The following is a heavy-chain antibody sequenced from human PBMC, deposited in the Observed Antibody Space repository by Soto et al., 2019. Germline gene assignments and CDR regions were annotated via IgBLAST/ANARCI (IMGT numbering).Heavy chain of an antibody. CDR2: IRGSDGSR. Sequence: DVQLLESGGGLVQPGGSLRLACAASGFNIGSYGMTWVRQAPGKGLEWVSTIRGSDGSRYHADSVKGRFTISRDISKNTLYLQMNSLRADDTAVYYCAKDVNYDMLAGYYYYWGQGTLVTVSS. D-gene: IGHD3-9*01. CDR1: GFNIGSYG. CDR3: AKDVNYDMLAGYYYY. J-gene: IGHJ4*02. V-gene: IGHV3-23*01.